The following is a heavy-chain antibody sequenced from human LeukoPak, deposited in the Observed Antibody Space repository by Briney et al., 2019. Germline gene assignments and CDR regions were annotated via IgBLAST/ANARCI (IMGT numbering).Heavy chain of an antibody. J-gene: IGHJ6*04. V-gene: IGHV3-74*01. D-gene: IGHD3-10*02. Sequence: GGSLRLSCAASGFTFSSYWMHWVRQAPGKGLVWVSRIKSDGSGTTYADSVQGRFTMSRDNAKNSLYLQMNSLRAEDTAVYYCAELGITMIGGVWGKGTTVTISS. CDR2: IKSDGSGT. CDR3: AELGITMIGGV. CDR1: GFTFSSYW.